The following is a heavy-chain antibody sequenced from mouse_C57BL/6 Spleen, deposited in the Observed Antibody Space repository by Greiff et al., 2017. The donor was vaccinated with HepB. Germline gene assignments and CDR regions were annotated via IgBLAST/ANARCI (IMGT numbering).Heavy chain of an antibody. CDR2: IDPSDSYT. Sequence: QVQLQQPGAELVMPGASVKLSCKASGYTFTSYWMHWVKQRPGQGLEWIGEIDPSDSYTNYNQKFKGKSTLTVDKSPSTAYMQLSSLTSEDSAVYYCARNYYGSSRYFDVWGTGTTVTVSS. CDR1: GYTFTSYW. CDR3: ARNYYGSSRYFDV. V-gene: IGHV1-69*01. D-gene: IGHD1-1*01. J-gene: IGHJ1*03.